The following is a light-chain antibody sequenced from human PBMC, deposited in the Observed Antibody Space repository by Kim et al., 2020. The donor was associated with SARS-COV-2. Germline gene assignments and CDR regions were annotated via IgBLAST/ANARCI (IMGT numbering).Light chain of an antibody. Sequence: GQRVTISCSGNGSNIGNNYVSWYQQLPRTAPKLLIYDNNKRPSGIPDRFSGSKSGTSATLGITGLQTGDEADYYCGTWDSSLSAVVFGGGTRLTVL. V-gene: IGLV1-51*01. CDR2: DNN. CDR1: GSNIGNNY. CDR3: GTWDSSLSAVV. J-gene: IGLJ3*02.